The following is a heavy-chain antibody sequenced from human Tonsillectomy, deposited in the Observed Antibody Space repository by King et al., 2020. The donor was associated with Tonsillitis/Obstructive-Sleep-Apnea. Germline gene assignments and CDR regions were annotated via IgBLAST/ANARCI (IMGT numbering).Heavy chain of an antibody. D-gene: IGHD3-10*01. V-gene: IGHV2-5*02. J-gene: IGHJ4*02. CDR1: GFSLSTSGVG. Sequence: ITLQESGPTLVKPTQTLTLTCTFSGFSLSTSGVGVGWIRQPPGKALEWLALIFWDDDKRYSPSLQSRLTITKDTSKNQVVLTMTNMDPVDTATYYCAHRPRGGGSGSYWYFDYWGQGTLVTVSS. CDR3: AHRPRGGGSGSYWYFDY. CDR2: IFWDDDK.